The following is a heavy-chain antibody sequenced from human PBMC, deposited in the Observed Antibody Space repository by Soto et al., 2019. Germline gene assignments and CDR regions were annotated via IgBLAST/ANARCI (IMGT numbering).Heavy chain of an antibody. J-gene: IGHJ3*02. CDR1: GFNFGTSW. CDR2: IKGDGSAK. D-gene: IGHD3-10*01. Sequence: EVQLVESGGGLVQPGGSLRLSCAASGFNFGTSWMTWVRQVPGKGLEWVANIKGDGSAKSYLDSVRGRFTVSRDNAENSLFLQMNILRAEDTALYYCARDVSPGSSGWYFDAFDILGQGTMVPVS. V-gene: IGHV3-7*05. CDR3: ARDVSPGSSGWYFDAFDI.